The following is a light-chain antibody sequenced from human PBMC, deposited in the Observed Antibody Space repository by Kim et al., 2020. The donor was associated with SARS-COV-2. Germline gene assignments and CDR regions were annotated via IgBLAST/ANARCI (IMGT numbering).Light chain of an antibody. J-gene: IGLJ2*01. Sequence: VALGQTVRITCQGDSHRTYDTTWFQQKPGQAPIVVFYGKNNRPSGIPDRFSGSSSGNTASLTITATQAGDEADYYCNSRDNNDNVLFGGGTRLTVL. CDR2: GKN. CDR1: SHRTYD. V-gene: IGLV3-19*01. CDR3: NSRDNNDNVL.